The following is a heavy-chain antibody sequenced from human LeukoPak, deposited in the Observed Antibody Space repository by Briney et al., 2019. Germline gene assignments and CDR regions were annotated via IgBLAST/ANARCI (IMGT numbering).Heavy chain of an antibody. J-gene: IGHJ6*03. CDR3: ARGWGYYYMDV. Sequence: GGSLRLSCAASGFTFSSYGMHWVRQAPGKGLEWVAVIWYDGSNKYYADSVKGRFTISRDNSKNTLYLQMNSLRAEDTAVYYCARGWGYYYMDVWGKGTTVTVSS. D-gene: IGHD7-27*01. CDR2: IWYDGSNK. CDR1: GFTFSSYG. V-gene: IGHV3-33*01.